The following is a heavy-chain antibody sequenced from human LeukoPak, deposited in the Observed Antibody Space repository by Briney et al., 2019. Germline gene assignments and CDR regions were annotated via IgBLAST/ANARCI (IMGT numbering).Heavy chain of an antibody. CDR2: IYTSGST. CDR1: GGSISSYY. V-gene: IGHV4-4*07. CDR3: ARDEKWLSLGYYYYMDV. J-gene: IGHJ6*03. Sequence: KPSETLSLTCTVSGGSISSYYWSWIRQPAGKGLEWMGRIYTSGSTNYNPSLKSRVTMSVDTSKNQFSLKLSSVTAADTAVYYCARDEKWLSLGYYYYMDVWGKGTTVTVSS. D-gene: IGHD3-22*01.